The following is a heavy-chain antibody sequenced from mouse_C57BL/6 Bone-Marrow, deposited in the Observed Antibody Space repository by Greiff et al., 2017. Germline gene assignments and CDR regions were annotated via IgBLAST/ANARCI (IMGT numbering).Heavy chain of an antibody. CDR1: GYTFTDYN. D-gene: IGHD2-3*01. J-gene: IGHJ1*03. CDR3: AVENDGNYHWYFDV. Sequence: EVMLVESGPELVKPGASVKMSCKASGYTFTDYNMHWVKQSHGKSLEWIGYINPNNGGTSYNQKFKGKATLTVNKSSSTAYMELRSLTSEDSAVYYCAVENDGNYHWYFDVWGTGTTVTVSS. V-gene: IGHV1-22*01. CDR2: INPNNGGT.